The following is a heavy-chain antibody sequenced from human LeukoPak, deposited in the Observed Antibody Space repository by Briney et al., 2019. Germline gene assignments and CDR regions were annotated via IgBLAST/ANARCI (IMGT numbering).Heavy chain of an antibody. CDR2: INSDGSDT. J-gene: IGHJ5*02. D-gene: IGHD3-22*01. CDR1: GLTFSGYW. V-gene: IGHV3-74*01. CDR3: ARVPDYYYDSSGYYPPAGWFDP. Sequence: PGGSLRLSCAASGLTFSGYWMHWVRQAPGKGLVWVSRINSDGSDTIYADSVKGRFTISRDNAKNTLYLQMNSLRAEDTAVYYCARVPDYYYDSSGYYPPAGWFDPWGQGTLVTVSS.